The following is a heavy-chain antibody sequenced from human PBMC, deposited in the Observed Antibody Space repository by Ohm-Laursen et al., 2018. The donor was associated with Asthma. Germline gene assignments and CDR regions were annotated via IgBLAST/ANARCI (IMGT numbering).Heavy chain of an antibody. V-gene: IGHV1-46*01. CDR3: ARDLTDNDYYDSSGYYYGGLDY. J-gene: IGHJ4*02. D-gene: IGHD3-22*01. Sequence: GASVKVSCKASGYTFTGYYMHWVRQAPGQGLEWMGIINPSGGSTSYAQKFQGRVTMTRDTSTSTVYMELSSLRSEDTAVYYCARDLTDNDYYDSSGYYYGGLDYWGQGTLVTVSS. CDR1: GYTFTGYY. CDR2: INPSGGST.